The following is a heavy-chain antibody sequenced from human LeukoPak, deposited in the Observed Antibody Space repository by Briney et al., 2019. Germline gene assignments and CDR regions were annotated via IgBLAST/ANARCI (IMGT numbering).Heavy chain of an antibody. D-gene: IGHD4/OR15-4a*01. J-gene: IGHJ4*02. V-gene: IGHV3-21*04. Sequence: GGSLRLSCAASGFTFSSYGMNWVRQAPGKGLEWVSSISNSSPNIYYADSVKGRFTISRDNSKNTLYLQMNSLRAEDTAVYYCARRAGAYSHPYDYWGQGTLVTVSS. CDR3: ARRAGAYSHPYDY. CDR1: GFTFSSYG. CDR2: ISNSSPNI.